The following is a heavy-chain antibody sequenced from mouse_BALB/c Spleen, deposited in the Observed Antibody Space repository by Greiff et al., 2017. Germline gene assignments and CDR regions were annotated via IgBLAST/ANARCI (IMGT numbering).Heavy chain of an antibody. Sequence: EVMLVESGGGLVQPGGSLKLSCAASGFDFSRYWMSWVRQAPGKGLEWIGEINPDSSTINYTPSLKDKFIISRDNAKNTLYLQMSIVRSADTALYYCARPGRLYDYAPSDAMDYWGQGTSVSVSS. V-gene: IGHV4-1*02. D-gene: IGHD2-4*01. CDR2: INPDSSTI. J-gene: IGHJ4*01. CDR3: ARPGRLYDYAPSDAMDY. CDR1: GFDFSRYW.